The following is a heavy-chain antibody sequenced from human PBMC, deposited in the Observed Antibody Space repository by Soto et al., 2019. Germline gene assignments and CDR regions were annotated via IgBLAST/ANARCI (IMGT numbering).Heavy chain of an antibody. V-gene: IGHV4-4*02. CDR2: VYHTGST. Sequence: PSETLSLTCRVSGDSISSTFWWTWVRQPPRKGLEWIGEVYHTGSTRYNPSLKGRGTISVDKPNNQFSLKLTSTTGADTAVYYCVTRPPQTVVTNLALPAWGKRNPGT. CDR1: GDSISSTFW. CDR3: VTRPPQTVVTNLALPA. J-gene: IGHJ5*02. D-gene: IGHD3-22*01.